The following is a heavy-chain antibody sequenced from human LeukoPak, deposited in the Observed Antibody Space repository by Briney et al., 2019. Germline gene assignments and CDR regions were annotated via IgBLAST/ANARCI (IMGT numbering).Heavy chain of an antibody. CDR1: GFTFSSYS. CDR3: AKDQGYYYDSSGPQY. J-gene: IGHJ4*02. D-gene: IGHD3-22*01. V-gene: IGHV3-21*01. Sequence: GGSLRLSCAASGFTFSSYSMNWVRQAPGKGLEWVSSISGSSYYIYYADSVKGRFTISRDNAKNTLYLQMNSLRAEDTAVYYCAKDQGYYYDSSGPQYWGQGTLVTVSS. CDR2: ISGSSYYI.